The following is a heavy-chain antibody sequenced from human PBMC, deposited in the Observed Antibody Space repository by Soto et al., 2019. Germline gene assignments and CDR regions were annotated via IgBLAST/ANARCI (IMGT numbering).Heavy chain of an antibody. CDR2: MNPNSGNT. CDR3: ARATSITVFGVVSYFMDV. D-gene: IGHD3-3*01. Sequence: QVQLVQSGAEVKKPGASVKVSCKASGYTFTSHDINWVRQATGQGLEWMGWMNPNSGNTGYARKFQGRVIMTRNTSTTTAYMELSSLGSEDTAVYYCARATSITVFGVVSYFMDVWATGTTVTVS. CDR1: GYTFTSHD. V-gene: IGHV1-8*01. J-gene: IGHJ6*03.